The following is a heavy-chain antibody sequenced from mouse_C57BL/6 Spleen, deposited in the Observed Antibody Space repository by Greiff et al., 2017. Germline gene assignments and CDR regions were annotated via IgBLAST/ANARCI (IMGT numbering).Heavy chain of an antibody. J-gene: IGHJ2*01. Sequence: DVQLQESEGGLVQPGSSMKLSCTASGFTFSDYYMAWVRQVPEKGLEWVANINYDGSSTYYLDSLKSRFIISRDNAKNILYLQMSSLKSEDTATYYCAREAGNYDYFDYWGQGTTLTVSS. V-gene: IGHV5-16*01. CDR3: AREAGNYDYFDY. CDR2: INYDGSST. D-gene: IGHD2-1*01. CDR1: GFTFSDYY.